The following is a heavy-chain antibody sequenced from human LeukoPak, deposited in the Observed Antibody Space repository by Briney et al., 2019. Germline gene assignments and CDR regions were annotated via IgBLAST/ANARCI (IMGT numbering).Heavy chain of an antibody. J-gene: IGHJ3*02. V-gene: IGHV1-18*01. CDR2: ISAHNGNT. CDR1: GYTFTSYG. D-gene: IGHD6-19*01. CDR3: ARDGPETGIAVAGSI. Sequence: ASVKVSCKASGYTFTSYGISWVRQAPGQGLEWMGWISAHNGNTNYAQKLQGRVTMTTDTSTSTAYMELRSLRSDDTAVYYCARDGPETGIAVAGSIWGQGTMVTVSS.